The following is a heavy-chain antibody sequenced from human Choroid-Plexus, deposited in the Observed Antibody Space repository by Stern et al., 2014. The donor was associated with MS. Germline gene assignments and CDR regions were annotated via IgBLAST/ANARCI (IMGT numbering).Heavy chain of an antibody. CDR1: GGSISSGGYY. D-gene: IGHD3-22*01. J-gene: IGHJ4*02. V-gene: IGHV4-31*03. CDR2: IYYSGST. Sequence: VQLEESGPGLVKPSQTLSLTCTVSGGSISSGGYYWSWIRQHPGKGPEWIGYIYYSGSTYYNPSLKSRVSISVDTSKNQFSLKLSSVTAADTAVYYCARGPPDYYDSSGYYTYWGQGTLVTVSS. CDR3: ARGPPDYYDSSGYYTY.